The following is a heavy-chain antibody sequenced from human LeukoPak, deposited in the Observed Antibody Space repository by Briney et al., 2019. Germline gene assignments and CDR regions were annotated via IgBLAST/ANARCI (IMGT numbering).Heavy chain of an antibody. Sequence: GGSLRLSCXASGFTFNNYYMSWIRRAPGKGLEWISYISISGYSTYYADSVKGRFTISRDNAKNSLYLQMNNLRPEDTAFYYSARRYDFWSGYYGWFDPWGQGTLVTVSS. D-gene: IGHD3-3*01. CDR1: GFTFNNYY. CDR3: ARRYDFWSGYYGWFDP. J-gene: IGHJ5*02. CDR2: ISISGYST. V-gene: IGHV3-11*04.